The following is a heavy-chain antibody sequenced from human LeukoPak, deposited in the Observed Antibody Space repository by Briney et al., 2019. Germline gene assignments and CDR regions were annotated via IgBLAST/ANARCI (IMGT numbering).Heavy chain of an antibody. V-gene: IGHV4-31*03. CDR3: ARGLGSHNYYHSSAALAY. CDR2: IYYSGTT. Sequence: PSQTLSLTCTVSGVSISSGAYYWTWIRQHPGKGLEYIGYIYYSGTTFYNPSLKSRLTMSLDTSKNQLSLKLTSVTAADTAVYYCARGLGSHNYYHSSAALAYWGQGTLVTVAS. J-gene: IGHJ4*02. D-gene: IGHD3-22*01. CDR1: GVSISSGAYY.